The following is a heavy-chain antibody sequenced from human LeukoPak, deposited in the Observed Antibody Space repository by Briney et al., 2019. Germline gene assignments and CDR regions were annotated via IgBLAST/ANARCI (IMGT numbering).Heavy chain of an antibody. CDR1: GGSINGYS. J-gene: IGHJ4*02. D-gene: IGHD2-21*02. CDR2: MYYSGST. Sequence: PSETLSLTCTVSGGSINGYSWTWIRQPPGKGLEWIGYMYYSGSTNYNPSLKSRVTISVDTSKNQFSLELRSVTAADTAVYYCARAGQCGGDCYSLDYWGQGTLVTVSS. CDR3: ARAGQCGGDCYSLDY. V-gene: IGHV4-59*01.